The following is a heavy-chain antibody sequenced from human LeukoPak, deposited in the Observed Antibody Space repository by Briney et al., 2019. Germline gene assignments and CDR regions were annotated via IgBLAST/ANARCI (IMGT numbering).Heavy chain of an antibody. Sequence: GASLRLSCAASGFTFSSYAMSWVRQAPGKGLEWVSAISGSGGSTYYADSVKGRFTISRDNSKNTLYLQMNSLRAEDTAVYYCAKDLVTYYYYYGMDVWGQGTTGTVSS. CDR1: GFTFSSYA. D-gene: IGHD2-21*01. V-gene: IGHV3-23*01. J-gene: IGHJ6*02. CDR2: ISGSGGST. CDR3: AKDLVTYYYYYGMDV.